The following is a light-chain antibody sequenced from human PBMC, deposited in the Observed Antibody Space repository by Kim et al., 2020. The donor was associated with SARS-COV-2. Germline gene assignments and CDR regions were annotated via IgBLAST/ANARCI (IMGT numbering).Light chain of an antibody. Sequence: SVGATATITCRASQSIGNFLAWYQQIPGKVPKLLFYAASALQFGVPSRFSGSGSGTDFTLTINSLQPDDVATYYCQEYNGAPPLTFGQGTKVDIK. J-gene: IGKJ1*01. V-gene: IGKV1-27*01. CDR1: QSIGNF. CDR3: QEYNGAPPLT. CDR2: AAS.